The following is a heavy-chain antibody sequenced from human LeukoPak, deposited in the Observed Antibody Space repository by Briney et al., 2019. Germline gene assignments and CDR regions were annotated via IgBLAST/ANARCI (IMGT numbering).Heavy chain of an antibody. J-gene: IGHJ6*02. CDR1: GFTVSSNY. CDR2: IYYSGST. D-gene: IGHD5-24*01. CDR3: ARTIPYYYYGMDV. Sequence: PGGSLRLSCAASGFTVSSNYMSWIRQPPGKGLEWIGYIYYSGSTNYNPSLKSRVTISVDTSKNQFSLKLSSVTAADTAVYYCARTIPYYYYGMDVWGQGTTVTVSS. V-gene: IGHV4-59*08.